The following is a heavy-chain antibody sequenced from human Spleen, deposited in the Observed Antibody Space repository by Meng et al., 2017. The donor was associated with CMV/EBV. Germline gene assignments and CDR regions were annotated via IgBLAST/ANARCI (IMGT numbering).Heavy chain of an antibody. V-gene: IGHV3-11*04. J-gene: IGHJ4*02. D-gene: IGHD3-3*01. CDR3: ARDYDFWTPLPPHFDY. Sequence: GFTFSDDYMSWIRQAPGKGLEWVSYISSSGSTIYYADSVKGRFTVSRDNAKNSLYLQMNSLRAEDTAVYYCARDYDFWTPLPPHFDYWGQGTLVTVSS. CDR1: GFTFSDDY. CDR2: ISSSGSTI.